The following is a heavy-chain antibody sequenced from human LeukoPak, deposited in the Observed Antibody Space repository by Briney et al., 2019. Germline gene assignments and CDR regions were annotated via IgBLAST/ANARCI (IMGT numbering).Heavy chain of an antibody. Sequence: SETLSLTCTVSGGSISSSSYYWGWIRQPPGKGLEWIGSIYYSGSTYYNPSLKSRVTISVDTSKNQFSLKLSSVTAADTAMYYCARVHGYSYGYTFDYWGQGTLVTVSS. CDR1: GGSISSSSYY. D-gene: IGHD5-18*01. V-gene: IGHV4-39*07. CDR2: IYYSGST. J-gene: IGHJ4*02. CDR3: ARVHGYSYGYTFDY.